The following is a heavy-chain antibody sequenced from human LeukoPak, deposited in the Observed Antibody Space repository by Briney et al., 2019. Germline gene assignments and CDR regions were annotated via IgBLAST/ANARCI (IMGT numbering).Heavy chain of an antibody. D-gene: IGHD7-27*01. Sequence: ASVKVSCKASGYTFTGYYMHWVRQAPGQGLEWMGWINPNSGGTNYAQKFQGRVTMTRDTSISTAYMELSRLRSDDTAVYYCARAAGLGSVWYFDLWGRGTLITVSS. V-gene: IGHV1-2*02. CDR3: ARAAGLGSVWYFDL. CDR2: INPNSGGT. CDR1: GYTFTGYY. J-gene: IGHJ2*01.